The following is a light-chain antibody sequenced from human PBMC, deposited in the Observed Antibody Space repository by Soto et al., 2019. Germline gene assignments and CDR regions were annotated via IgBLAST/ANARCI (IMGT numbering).Light chain of an antibody. CDR3: TSYTRSGTLV. CDR1: SADIGGYHY. CDR2: EIH. Sequence: QSGLTQPASVSGSPGQSTTISCTGSSADIGGYHYVSWYRQHPGRVPQLIIYEIHNRPSGVSHRFSGSKSGNTASLTISGLLAEDEADYYCTSYTRSGTLVFGGGTKLTVL. J-gene: IGLJ2*01. V-gene: IGLV2-14*01.